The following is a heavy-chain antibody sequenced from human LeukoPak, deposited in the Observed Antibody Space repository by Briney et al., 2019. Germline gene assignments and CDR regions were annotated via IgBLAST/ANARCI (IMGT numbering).Heavy chain of an antibody. CDR1: GGFINSYY. D-gene: IGHD3-9*01. CDR2: VYTSGIT. Sequence: PSETLSLTCTVSGGFINSYYWNWIRQPAGKGLEWIGRVYTSGITNYNPSLKSRITMSVDTSKNQFSLKLTSVTAADTAVYYCARHNGFDRGYYYYMDVWGKGTTVTVSS. J-gene: IGHJ6*03. V-gene: IGHV4-4*07. CDR3: ARHNGFDRGYYYYMDV.